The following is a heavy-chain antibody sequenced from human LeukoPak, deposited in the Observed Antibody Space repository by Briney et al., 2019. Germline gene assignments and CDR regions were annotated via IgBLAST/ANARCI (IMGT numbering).Heavy chain of an antibody. V-gene: IGHV4-59*01. Sequence: SETLSLTCTVSSGSISSYYWNWIRQPPGKGLEWIGYIYYSGSTNYNPSLKSRVTISVDTSKNQFSLNLTSVTAADTAVYHCAREGGYCSSTSCYSSLDYWGQGTLVTVSS. J-gene: IGHJ4*02. D-gene: IGHD2-2*02. CDR1: SGSISSYY. CDR3: AREGGYCSSTSCYSSLDY. CDR2: IYYSGST.